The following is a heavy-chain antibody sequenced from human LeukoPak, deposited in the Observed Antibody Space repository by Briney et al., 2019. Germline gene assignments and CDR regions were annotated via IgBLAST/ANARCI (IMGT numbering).Heavy chain of an antibody. V-gene: IGHV4-34*01. CDR1: GGSFSGYY. Sequence: KPSETLSLTCAVYGGSFSGYYWSWIRQPPGKGLEWIGSIYYSGSTYYNPSLKSRVTISVDTSKNQFSLKLSSVTAADTAVYYCARHKTYYYDSSGYYYGAPDAFDIWGQGTMVTVSS. J-gene: IGHJ3*02. CDR2: IYYSGST. D-gene: IGHD3-22*01. CDR3: ARHKTYYYDSSGYYYGAPDAFDI.